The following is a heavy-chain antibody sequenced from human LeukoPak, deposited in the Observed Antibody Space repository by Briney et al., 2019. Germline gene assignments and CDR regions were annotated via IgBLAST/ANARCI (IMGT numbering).Heavy chain of an antibody. CDR2: INHSGST. Sequence: PSETLSLTCAVYGVSFSGYYWSWIRQPPGKGLEWIGEINHSGSTNYNPSLKSRVTISVDTSKNQFSLKLSSVTAADTAVYYCARGVVETDYYGSGSYDYWGQGTLVTVSS. CDR1: GVSFSGYY. D-gene: IGHD3-10*01. J-gene: IGHJ4*02. CDR3: ARGVVETDYYGSGSYDY. V-gene: IGHV4-34*01.